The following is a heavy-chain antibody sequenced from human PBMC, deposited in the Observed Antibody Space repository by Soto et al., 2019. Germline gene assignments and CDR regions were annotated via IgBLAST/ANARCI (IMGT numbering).Heavy chain of an antibody. D-gene: IGHD3-22*01. J-gene: IGHJ4*02. CDR3: TAYEDYYDSSGYYSDFDY. CDR2: IKSKTDGGTT. V-gene: IGHV3-15*07. Sequence: PGGSLRLSCAASGFTFSNAWMNWVRQAPGKGLEWVGRIKSKTDGGTTDYAAPVKGRFTISRDDSKNTLYLQMNSLKTEDTAVYYCTAYEDYYDSSGYYSDFDYWGQGTLVTVSS. CDR1: GFTFSNAW.